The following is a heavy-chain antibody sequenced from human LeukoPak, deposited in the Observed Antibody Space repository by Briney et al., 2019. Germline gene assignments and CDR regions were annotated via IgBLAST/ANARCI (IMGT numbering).Heavy chain of an antibody. D-gene: IGHD6-19*01. J-gene: IGHJ3*02. CDR3: ARLQGSGILGDAFDI. Sequence: PGGSLRLSCAASGFTFSSYSMNWVRQAPGKGPEWVSSISRSSSYIYYADSVKGRFTISRDNTKNSLYLQMNSLRAEDTAVYYCARLQGSGILGDAFDIWGQGTMVTVSS. V-gene: IGHV3-21*06. CDR1: GFTFSSYS. CDR2: ISRSSSYI.